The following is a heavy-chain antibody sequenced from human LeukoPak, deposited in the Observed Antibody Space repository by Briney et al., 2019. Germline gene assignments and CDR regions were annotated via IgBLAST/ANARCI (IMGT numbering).Heavy chain of an antibody. CDR3: ATDHSMANTAWWFDP. J-gene: IGHJ5*02. Sequence: GASVKVSCKATGYTFTSNYMHWVRQAPGQGLEWMGVINPTGGSTSYAHKFQGRITLTRDMSTSTVYMELSSLRSEDTAFYYCATDHSMANTAWWFDPWGQGTLVTVSS. CDR2: INPTGGST. CDR1: GYTFTSNY. D-gene: IGHD5-24*01. V-gene: IGHV1-46*01.